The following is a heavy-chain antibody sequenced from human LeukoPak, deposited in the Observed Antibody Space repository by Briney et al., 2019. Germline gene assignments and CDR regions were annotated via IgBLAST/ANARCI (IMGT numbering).Heavy chain of an antibody. D-gene: IGHD5-24*01. CDR3: ARGRDPY. CDR1: GGSFSGYY. J-gene: IGHJ4*02. CDR2: INHSGST. V-gene: IGHV4-34*01. Sequence: SETLSLTCAVYGGSFSGYYWAWIRQPPGRGLEWIGEINHSGSTNYNPSLKSRVTISVDTSKSQFSLKLNSVTAADTAMYYCARGRDPYWGQGTLVTVSS.